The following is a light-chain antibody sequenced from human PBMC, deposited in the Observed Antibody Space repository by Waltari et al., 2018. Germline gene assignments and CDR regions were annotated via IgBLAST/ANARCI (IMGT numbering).Light chain of an antibody. CDR2: PPS. V-gene: IGKV3-11*01. Sequence: EIVFTQSPATLSLSPGARATLSCRASQSDVRCEPWYQQRPGQAPRLLISPPSNRATGIPARFSGSGSGTDFTLTISSLEPEDFAFYYCQHRSTFGQGTRLEIK. CDR3: QHRST. CDR1: QSDVRC. J-gene: IGKJ5*01.